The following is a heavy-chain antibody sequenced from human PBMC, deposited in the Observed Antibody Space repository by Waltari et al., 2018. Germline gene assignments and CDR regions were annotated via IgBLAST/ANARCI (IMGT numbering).Heavy chain of an antibody. V-gene: IGHV3-53*01. J-gene: IGHJ4*02. CDR1: GFTVRHSS. D-gene: IGHD5-18*01. CDR3: TRDRGAPATAMGFDS. CDR2: IYSEGHT. Sequence: EVQVEASGGDLIQPGGSLRLSCAVSGFTVRHSSMSWVRQAPGKGLEWVSIIYSEGHTNYADSVKDRFIISRDNSKNTVDLQMNSLRVEDTAMYYCTRDRGAPATAMGFDSWGQGTLVTVSS.